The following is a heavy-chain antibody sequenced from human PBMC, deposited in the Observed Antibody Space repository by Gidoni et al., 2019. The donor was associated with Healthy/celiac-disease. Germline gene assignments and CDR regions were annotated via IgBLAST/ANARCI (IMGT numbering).Heavy chain of an antibody. CDR1: GFTFSSYA. Sequence: EAQLLESGGGLVQPGGSLRLSCAASGFTFSSYAMTWVRQAPGKGLAWVSSISGGGVSTYYADSVKGRFTISRDNSKNTLYLQMNSLRADDTAMYFCASSPSGTYSSGFWGQGTLVTVSS. CDR3: ASSPSGTYSSGF. D-gene: IGHD1-26*01. CDR2: ISGGGVST. V-gene: IGHV3-23*01. J-gene: IGHJ4*02.